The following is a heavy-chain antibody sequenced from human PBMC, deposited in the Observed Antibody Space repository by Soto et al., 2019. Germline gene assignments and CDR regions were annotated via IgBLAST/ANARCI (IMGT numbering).Heavy chain of an antibody. CDR1: GGSISSSSYY. Sequence: ETLSLTCTVSGGSISSSSYYWGWIRQPPGKGLEWIGSIYYSGSTYYNPSLKSRVTISVDTSKNQFSLKLSSVTAADTAVYYCASHVLRYCSGGSCYSPFDYWGQGTLVTVAS. D-gene: IGHD2-15*01. CDR2: IYYSGST. V-gene: IGHV4-39*01. CDR3: ASHVLRYCSGGSCYSPFDY. J-gene: IGHJ4*02.